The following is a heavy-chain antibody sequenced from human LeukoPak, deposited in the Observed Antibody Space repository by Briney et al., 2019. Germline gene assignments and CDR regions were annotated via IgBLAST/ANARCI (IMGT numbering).Heavy chain of an antibody. CDR3: ASRGSSSIGRAYYYGMDV. CDR2: TYYSGGT. D-gene: IGHD6-6*01. V-gene: IGHV4-59*01. CDR1: GDSISNYY. Sequence: SETLSLTCNVSGDSISNYYWSWIRQSPGKGLEWIGFTYYSGGTNYNPSLKSRVTISIDTSKKHFSLMLTSVTAADTAVYYCASRGSSSIGRAYYYGMDVWGQGTTVTVSS. J-gene: IGHJ6*02.